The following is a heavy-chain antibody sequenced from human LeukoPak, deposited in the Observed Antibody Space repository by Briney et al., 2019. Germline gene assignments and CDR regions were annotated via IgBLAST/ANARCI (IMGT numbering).Heavy chain of an antibody. Sequence: ASVKVSCKASGYTFTSYYMHWVRQAPGQGLEWMGWINPNSGGTNYAQKFQGWVTMTRDTSISTAYMELSRLRSDDTAVYYCARDADYGSGSSFDYWGQGTLVTVSS. CDR1: GYTFTSYY. CDR3: ARDADYGSGSSFDY. CDR2: INPNSGGT. J-gene: IGHJ4*02. D-gene: IGHD3-10*01. V-gene: IGHV1-2*04.